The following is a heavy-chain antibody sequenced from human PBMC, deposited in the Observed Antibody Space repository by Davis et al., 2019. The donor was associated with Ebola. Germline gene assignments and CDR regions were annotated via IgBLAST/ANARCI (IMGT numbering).Heavy chain of an antibody. CDR1: GFSFKTYS. CDR2: ITSSDSTV. Sequence: GESLKISCAASGFSFKTYSMNWVRQAPGKGLEWVSYITSSDSTVYYADSVKGRFTISRDNAKNSLYLQMNSLRDEDTAVYYCATDRNWDFDYWGQGTLVTVSS. D-gene: IGHD7-27*01. J-gene: IGHJ4*02. CDR3: ATDRNWDFDY. V-gene: IGHV3-48*02.